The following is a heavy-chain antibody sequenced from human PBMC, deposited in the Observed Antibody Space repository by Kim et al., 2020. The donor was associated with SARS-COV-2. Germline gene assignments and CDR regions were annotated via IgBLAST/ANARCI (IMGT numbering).Heavy chain of an antibody. V-gene: IGHV3-9*01. CDR3: ARVKRSGSGWYYYDSSGYSFDS. J-gene: IGHJ4*02. CDR1: GFTFDDYA. Sequence: GGSLRLSCAASGFTFDDYAMHWVRQAPGKGLEWVSGISWNSGSIGYADSVKGRFTISRDNAKNSLYLQMNSLRAEDTALYYCARVKRSGSGWYYYDSSGYSFDSWGQGTLVTVSS. D-gene: IGHD3-22*01. CDR2: ISWNSGSI.